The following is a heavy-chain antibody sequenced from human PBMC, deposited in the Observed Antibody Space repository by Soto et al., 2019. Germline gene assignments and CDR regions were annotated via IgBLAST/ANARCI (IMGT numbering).Heavy chain of an antibody. D-gene: IGHD6-13*01. CDR1: GGSISSYY. J-gene: IGHJ5*02. CDR2: IYYSGST. CDR3: ARDRAQGAAGRFDP. Sequence: SETLSLTCTVSGGSISSYYWSWIRQPPGKGLEWIGYIYYSGSTNYNPSLKSRVTISVDTSKNQFSLKLGSVTAADTAVYYCARDRAQGAAGRFDPWGQGTLVTVSS. V-gene: IGHV4-59*01.